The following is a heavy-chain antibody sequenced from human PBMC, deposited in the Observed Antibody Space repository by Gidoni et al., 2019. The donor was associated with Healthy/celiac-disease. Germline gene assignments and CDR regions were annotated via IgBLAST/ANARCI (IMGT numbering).Heavy chain of an antibody. Sequence: QVQLQESGPGLVKPSETLSLTCTVSGGSISSYYWSWIRQPPGKGLEWIGYIYYSGSTNYNPSLKSRVTISVDTSKNQFSLKLSSVTAADTAVYYCASNKDAFDIWGQGTMVTVSS. CDR2: IYYSGST. CDR3: ASNKDAFDI. CDR1: GGSISSYY. J-gene: IGHJ3*02. V-gene: IGHV4-59*01.